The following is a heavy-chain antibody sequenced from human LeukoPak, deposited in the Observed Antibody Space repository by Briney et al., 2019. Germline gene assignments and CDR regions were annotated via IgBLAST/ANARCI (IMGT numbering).Heavy chain of an antibody. CDR1: GYTFTGYY. J-gene: IGHJ3*02. CDR2: INPNSGGR. D-gene: IGHD5-18*01. V-gene: IGHV1-2*02. Sequence: GASVKVSCTASGYTFTGYYMHWVRQAPGQGLEWMGWINPNSGGRNYVQKFQGRVTMTRDTSISTAYMELSRLRSDDTAVYFCARAVDTAMVGPDAFDIWGQGTMVTVSS. CDR3: ARAVDTAMVGPDAFDI.